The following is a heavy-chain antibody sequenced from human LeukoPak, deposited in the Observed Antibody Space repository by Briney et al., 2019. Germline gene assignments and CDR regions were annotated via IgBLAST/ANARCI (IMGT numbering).Heavy chain of an antibody. CDR2: INSDGSST. V-gene: IGHV3-74*01. Sequence: EGSLRLSCAASGFTFSSYWMHWVRQAPGKGLVWVSRINSDGSSTTYADSVKGRFTISRDNAKNTLYLQMNSLRAEDTAVYYCARITSRDYFDYWGQGTLVTVSS. CDR1: GFTFSSYW. D-gene: IGHD2-2*01. J-gene: IGHJ4*02. CDR3: ARITSRDYFDY.